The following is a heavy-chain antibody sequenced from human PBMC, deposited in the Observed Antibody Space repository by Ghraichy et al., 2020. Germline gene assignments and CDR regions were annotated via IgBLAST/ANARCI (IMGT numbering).Heavy chain of an antibody. V-gene: IGHV4-59*02. CDR1: GASVSSFY. Sequence: SETLSLTCTVSGASVSSFYWRWIRQPPGKELESIGYISFKGDSIYHPSLRSRVTMSLDTANNQISLTLTSVTSADTAVYYCARGARESDYWGQGTLVIVSS. D-gene: IGHD3-16*01. CDR2: ISFKGDS. CDR3: ARGARESDY. J-gene: IGHJ4*02.